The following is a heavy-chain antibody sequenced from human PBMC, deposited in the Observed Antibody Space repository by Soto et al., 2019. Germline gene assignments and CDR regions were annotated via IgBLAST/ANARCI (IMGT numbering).Heavy chain of an antibody. D-gene: IGHD1-7*01. CDR2: INAGNGNT. Sequence: GASVKVSCKASGYTFTSFAMHWLRQAPGQRLEWMGWINAGNGNTKYSQKFQGRVTVTRDTSASTAYMELSSLRSEDTAVYYCARGNWNLGPYYYYGMDVWGQGTTVTVSS. CDR3: ARGNWNLGPYYYYGMDV. J-gene: IGHJ6*02. V-gene: IGHV1-3*01. CDR1: GYTFTSFA.